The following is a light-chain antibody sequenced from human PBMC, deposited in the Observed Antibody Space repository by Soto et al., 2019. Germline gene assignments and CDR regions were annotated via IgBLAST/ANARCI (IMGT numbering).Light chain of an antibody. CDR3: MQALQTRLT. CDR1: QSLRHSNGYNY. V-gene: IGKV2-28*01. CDR2: LGS. J-gene: IGKJ4*01. Sequence: DIVMTQSPLSLPVTPGEPASISCRSSQSLRHSNGYNYLDWYLQKPGQSPQLLIYLGSNRASGGHDRLSGSGSGTEFTLKISRVEAEDVGVYYCMQALQTRLTFGGGTKVEIK.